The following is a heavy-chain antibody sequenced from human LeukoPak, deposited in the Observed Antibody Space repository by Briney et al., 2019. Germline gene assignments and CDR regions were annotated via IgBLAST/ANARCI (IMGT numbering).Heavy chain of an antibody. J-gene: IGHJ4*02. V-gene: IGHV3-7*01. CDR2: INPDGSGK. CDR3: ASWRAGGNS. D-gene: IGHD3-3*01. CDR1: GFTLSTYW. Sequence: GGSLRLSCEASGFTLSTYWMNWVRQVPGKGLDWVANINPDGSGKRYVDSVKGRFTIARDKTDNSLSLQMNSLRAEDTAVYYCASWRAGGNSWGQGTLVTVSS.